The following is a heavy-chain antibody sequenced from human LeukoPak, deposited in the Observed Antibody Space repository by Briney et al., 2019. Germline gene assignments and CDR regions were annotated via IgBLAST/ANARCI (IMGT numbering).Heavy chain of an antibody. CDR3: TTVPKVLWFGESYFDY. J-gene: IGHJ4*02. Sequence: GGSLRLSCAASRFTFSNYAMHWVRQAPGKGLEWVGRIKSKTDGGTTDYATPVKGRFTISRDDSKNTLYLQMNSPKTEDTAVYYCTTVPKVLWFGESYFDYWGQGTLVTVSS. V-gene: IGHV3-15*01. D-gene: IGHD3-10*01. CDR1: RFTFSNYA. CDR2: IKSKTDGGTT.